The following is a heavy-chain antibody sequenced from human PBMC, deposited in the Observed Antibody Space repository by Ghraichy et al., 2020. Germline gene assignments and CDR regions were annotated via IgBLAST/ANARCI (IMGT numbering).Heavy chain of an antibody. CDR1: GGSFSDYY. J-gene: IGHJ6*02. CDR3: ARGTGTPNYGMDV. CDR2: INHSGST. D-gene: IGHD1-7*01. V-gene: IGHV4-34*01. Sequence: ETLSPTCAVYGGSFSDYYWSWIRQPPGKGLEWIGEINHSGSTNCNPSLKSRVTISVDTSKNQFSLKLSSVTAADTAVYFCARGTGTPNYGMDVWGQGTTVTVSS.